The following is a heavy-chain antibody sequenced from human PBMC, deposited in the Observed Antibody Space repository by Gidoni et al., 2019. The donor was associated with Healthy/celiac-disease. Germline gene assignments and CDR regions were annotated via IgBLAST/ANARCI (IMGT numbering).Heavy chain of an antibody. CDR2: INHSGST. CDR1: GGSFSGYS. J-gene: IGHJ5*02. CDR3: ARKSSGRSYYDFWSGKNWFDL. Sequence: QVQLQQWGAGLLKPSETLSLTCAVYGGSFSGYSWNWIRQPPGKGLEWIGEINHSGSTNYNPSLKSRVTISVDTSKNQFSLKLSSVTAADTAVYYCARKSSGRSYYDFWSGKNWFDLWGQGTLVTVSS. V-gene: IGHV4-34*01. D-gene: IGHD3-3*01.